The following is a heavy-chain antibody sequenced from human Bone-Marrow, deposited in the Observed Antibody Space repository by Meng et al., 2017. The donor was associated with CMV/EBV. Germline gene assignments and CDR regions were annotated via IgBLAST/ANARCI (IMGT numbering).Heavy chain of an antibody. J-gene: IGHJ4*02. CDR3: ARDPSNRNFDLDFDF. D-gene: IGHD1-7*01. V-gene: IGHV3-11*01. Sequence: GGSLRLSCAASGFTFSNYYMSWIRQAPGRGLEWLSDINEGGDGIYYADSVRNRFTVSRDNTRNILYLEMNSLRAEDTALYYCARDPSNRNFDLDFDFWGQGTLVTVSS. CDR2: INEGGDGI. CDR1: GFTFSNYY.